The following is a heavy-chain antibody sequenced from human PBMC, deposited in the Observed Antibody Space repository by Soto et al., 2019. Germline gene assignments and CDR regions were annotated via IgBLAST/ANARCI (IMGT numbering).Heavy chain of an antibody. D-gene: IGHD3-9*01. Sequence: QAPGKGLEWVSYISSSGSTIYYADSVKGRFTISRDNAKNSLYLQMNRLRAEDIAVYDGAGIRYSVGVSAFLLKRSSDL. V-gene: IGHV3-11*01. CDR2: ISSSGSTI. J-gene: IGHJ2*01. CDR3: AGIRYSVGVSAFLLKRSSDL.